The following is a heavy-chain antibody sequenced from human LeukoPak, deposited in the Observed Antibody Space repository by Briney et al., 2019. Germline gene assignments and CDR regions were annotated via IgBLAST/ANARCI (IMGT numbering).Heavy chain of an antibody. CDR3: ASSLYGDFDY. Sequence: KTSETLSLTCAVYGGSFSGYYWSWIRQPPGKGLEWIGGINHSGSTNYNPSLKSRVTISVDTSKNQFSLKLSSVTAADTAVYYCASSLYGDFDYWGQGTLVTVSS. CDR2: INHSGST. CDR1: GGSFSGYY. J-gene: IGHJ4*02. V-gene: IGHV4-34*01. D-gene: IGHD4-17*01.